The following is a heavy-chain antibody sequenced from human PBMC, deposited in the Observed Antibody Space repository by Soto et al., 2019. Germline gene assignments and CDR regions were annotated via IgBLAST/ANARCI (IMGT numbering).Heavy chain of an antibody. J-gene: IGHJ4*02. Sequence: QVQLVESGGGVVQPGRSLRLSCAASGFTFSSYAMHWVRQAPGKGLEWVAVISYDGSNKYYADSVKGRFTISRDNSMNTLYLQMNRLRADDTSMYYCARDPAFYCSGGSCHWDGDGYFDYWGQGTLVTVSS. V-gene: IGHV3-30-3*01. D-gene: IGHD2-15*01. CDR2: ISYDGSNK. CDR1: GFTFSSYA. CDR3: ARDPAFYCSGGSCHWDGDGYFDY.